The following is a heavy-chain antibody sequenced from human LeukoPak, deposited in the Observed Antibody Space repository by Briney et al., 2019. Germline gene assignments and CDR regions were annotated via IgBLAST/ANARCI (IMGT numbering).Heavy chain of an antibody. D-gene: IGHD6-19*01. CDR1: GYSISSGYY. V-gene: IGHV4-38-2*02. Sequence: TSETLSLTCTVSGYSISSGYYWGWIRQPPGKGLEWIGNIYHDGSTCYNPSLKSRVTISVDTSKNQFSLKLNSVTAADTAVYYCARSGASSSGWPLDYWGQGTLVIVSS. J-gene: IGHJ4*02. CDR2: IYHDGST. CDR3: ARSGASSSGWPLDY.